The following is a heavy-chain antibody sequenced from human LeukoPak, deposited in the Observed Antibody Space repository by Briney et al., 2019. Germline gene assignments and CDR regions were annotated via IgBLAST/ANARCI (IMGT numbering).Heavy chain of an antibody. CDR2: IYYSGST. CDR3: ARDVYIPIYYYYYMDV. J-gene: IGHJ6*03. V-gene: IGHV4-39*07. D-gene: IGHD5/OR15-5a*01. CDR1: GGSISSSSYY. Sequence: SETLSLTCTVSGGSISSSSYYWGWIRQPPGKGLEWIGSIYYSGSTYYNPSLKSRVTISVDTSKNQFSLKLSSVTAADTAVYYCARDVYIPIYYYYYMDVWGKGTTVTVSS.